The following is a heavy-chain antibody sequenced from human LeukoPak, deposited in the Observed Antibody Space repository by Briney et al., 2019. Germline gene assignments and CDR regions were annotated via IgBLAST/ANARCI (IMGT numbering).Heavy chain of an antibody. J-gene: IGHJ4*02. V-gene: IGHV3-30*04. CDR1: GFTFSTYA. CDR3: ADGIRYFDWLYHY. Sequence: PGGSLRLSCAASGFTFSTYAMHWVRQAPGKGLEWATLISYDANNKYYADSVKGRFTISRDNSKNTLYLQMNSLRAEDTSVYYCADGIRYFDWLYHYWGQGTLVTVSS. CDR2: ISYDANNK. D-gene: IGHD3-9*01.